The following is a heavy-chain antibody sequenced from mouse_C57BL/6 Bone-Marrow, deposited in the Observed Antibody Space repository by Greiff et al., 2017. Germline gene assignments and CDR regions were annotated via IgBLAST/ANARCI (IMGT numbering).Heavy chain of an antibody. CDR2: IWTGGGT. J-gene: IGHJ2*01. V-gene: IGHV2-9-1*01. D-gene: IGHD1-1*01. Sequence: VQRVESGPGLVAPSQSLSITCTVSGFSLTSYAISWVRQPPGKGLEWLGVIWTGGGTNYNSALKSRLSISKDNSKSQVFLKMNSLQADDTARCYCAIITTVVNYWGQGTTLTVSS. CDR3: AIITTVVNY. CDR1: GFSLTSYA.